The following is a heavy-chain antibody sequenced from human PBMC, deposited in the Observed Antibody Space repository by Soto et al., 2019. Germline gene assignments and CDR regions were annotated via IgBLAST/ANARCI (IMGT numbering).Heavy chain of an antibody. V-gene: IGHV1-69*06. J-gene: IGHJ6*02. Sequence: QVQLVQSGAEVKKPGSSVKVSCKASGGTFSSYAISWVRQAPGQGREWMGWIIPIFGTANYAQKVQGRVTITADKAKSPAYMELSSLRTEDKVVYYCAREDIVVVVDTHGGGMDLWGQGTTVTVSS. CDR3: AREDIVVVVDTHGGGMDL. CDR1: GGTFSSYA. D-gene: IGHD2-15*01. CDR2: IIPIFGTA.